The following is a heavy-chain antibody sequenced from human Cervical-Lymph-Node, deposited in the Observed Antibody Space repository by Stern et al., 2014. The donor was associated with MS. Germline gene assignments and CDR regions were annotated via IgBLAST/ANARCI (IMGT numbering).Heavy chain of an antibody. Sequence: QLQLQESGPGLVKPSETVSLTCTVSGGSLTSKYWNWIRQPPGKGLEWIGYIYSDGNTNYNPSLKNRGTISLDTSTNQFSLSLTSVTAADTAVYYCARVTGRGTRQNWFDSWGQGTLLTVSS. CDR1: GGSLTSKY. J-gene: IGHJ5*01. CDR2: IYSDGNT. V-gene: IGHV4-59*01. CDR3: ARVTGRGTRQNWFDS. D-gene: IGHD1-26*01.